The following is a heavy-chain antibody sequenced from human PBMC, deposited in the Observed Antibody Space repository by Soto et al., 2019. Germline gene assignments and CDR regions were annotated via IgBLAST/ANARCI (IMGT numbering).Heavy chain of an antibody. J-gene: IGHJ5*02. D-gene: IGHD3-10*01. CDR3: ARDTYYYGSGSYSP. CDR2: ISSSSSYI. CDR1: GFTFSSYS. Sequence: EVQLVESGGGLVKPGGSLRLSCAASGFTFSSYSMNWVRQAPGKGLEWVSSISSSSSYIYYADSVKGRFTISRDNAKNSLYLRMNSLGAEDTAVYYCARDTYYYGSGSYSPWGQGTLVTVSS. V-gene: IGHV3-21*01.